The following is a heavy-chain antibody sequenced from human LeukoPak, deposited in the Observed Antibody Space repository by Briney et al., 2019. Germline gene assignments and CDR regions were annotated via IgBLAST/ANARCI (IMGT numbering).Heavy chain of an antibody. CDR2: TYYKSKWYN. D-gene: IGHD3-10*01. J-gene: IGHJ4*02. V-gene: IGHV6-1*01. CDR1: GDSVSSNSVI. CDR3: ARDLHGSRGEFDY. Sequence: SQTLSLTCDISGDSVSSNSVIWNWIRQSASRGLECLGRTYYKSKWYNDYATSVQSRITINSDTSRNQFSLQLNSVTPEDTAVYYCARDLHGSRGEFDYWGQGTLVTVSS.